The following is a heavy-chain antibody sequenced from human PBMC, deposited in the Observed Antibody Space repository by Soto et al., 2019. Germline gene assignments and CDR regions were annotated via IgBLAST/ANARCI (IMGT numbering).Heavy chain of an antibody. Sequence: LRLSCAASGFSFSTYGMHWVRQAPGKGLEWVAVIWHDGSKTYYADSVKGRLIISRDNSKNTLYVQINSLRAEDRGVYFCARGSIVAAEYGMDVWGQGTTVTVSS. CDR2: IWHDGSKT. D-gene: IGHD6-13*01. J-gene: IGHJ6*02. CDR1: GFSFSTYG. CDR3: ARGSIVAAEYGMDV. V-gene: IGHV3-33*01.